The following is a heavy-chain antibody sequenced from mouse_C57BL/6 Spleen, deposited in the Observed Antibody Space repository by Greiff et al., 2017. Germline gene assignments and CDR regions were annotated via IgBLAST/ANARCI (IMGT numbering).Heavy chain of an antibody. D-gene: IGHD1-1*01. CDR1: GYTFTSYW. CDR3: TSVAHYYGRSYGY. CDR2: IYPGSGST. J-gene: IGHJ2*01. V-gene: IGHV1-55*01. Sequence: QVQLKESGAELVKPGASVKMSCKASGYTFTSYWINWVKQRPGQGLEWIGAIYPGSGSTDYNEKFKGKATLTVDTTSSTAYMQLSRLPSEDSAVYSSTSVAHYYGRSYGYWGQGTTLTVSS.